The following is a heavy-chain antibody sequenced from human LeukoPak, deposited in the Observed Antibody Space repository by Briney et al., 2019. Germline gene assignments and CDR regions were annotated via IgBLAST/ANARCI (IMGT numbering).Heavy chain of an antibody. Sequence: GASVKVSCKASGYTFTGYYMHWVRQAPGQGLEWMGWINPNSGGTNYAQKFQGWVTMTRDTSISTAYMELSRLRSDDTAVYCCARDGLQQWLAGAFDIWGQGTMVTVSS. CDR2: INPNSGGT. CDR1: GYTFTGYY. D-gene: IGHD6-19*01. J-gene: IGHJ3*02. V-gene: IGHV1-2*04. CDR3: ARDGLQQWLAGAFDI.